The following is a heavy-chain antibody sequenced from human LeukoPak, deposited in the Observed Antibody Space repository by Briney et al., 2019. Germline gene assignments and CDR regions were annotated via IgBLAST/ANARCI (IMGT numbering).Heavy chain of an antibody. CDR2: IKQDGSEK. CDR3: ARIRGSRRTDCFDY. V-gene: IGHV3-7*01. CDR1: GFTFSSYW. J-gene: IGHJ4*02. Sequence: PGGSLRLSCAASGFTFSSYWMSWVRQAPGKGLEWVANIKQDGSEKYYVDSVKGRFTISRDNAKNSLYLQMNSLRAEDTAVYYCARIRGSRRTDCFDYWGQGTLVTVSS. D-gene: IGHD5-12*01.